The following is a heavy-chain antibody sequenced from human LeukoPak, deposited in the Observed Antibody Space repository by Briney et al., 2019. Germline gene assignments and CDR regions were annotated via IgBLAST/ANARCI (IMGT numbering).Heavy chain of an antibody. D-gene: IGHD3-9*01. CDR1: GGSFSGYY. CDR3: ARERPSYDDILTGYYPSSLPYYFDY. J-gene: IGHJ4*02. Sequence: SETLSLTCAVYGGSFSGYYWSWIRQPPGKGLEWIGEINHSGSTNYNPSLKSRVTISVDTSKNQFSLKLSSVTAADTAVYYCARERPSYDDILTGYYPSSLPYYFDYWGQGTLVTVSS. V-gene: IGHV4-34*01. CDR2: INHSGST.